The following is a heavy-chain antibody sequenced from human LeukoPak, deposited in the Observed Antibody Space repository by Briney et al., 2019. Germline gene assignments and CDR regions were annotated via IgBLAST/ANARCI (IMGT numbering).Heavy chain of an antibody. CDR3: AKGDSSGWYRNLKH. D-gene: IGHD6-19*01. V-gene: IGHV3-23*01. Sequence: GSLRLSCAASGFTFSSYAMSWVRQAPGKGLEWVSAISGSGGRTYYADSVKGRFTISRDNSKNTLYLQMNSLRAEDTAVYYCAKGDSSGWYRNLKHWGQGTLVTVSS. J-gene: IGHJ1*01. CDR2: ISGSGGRT. CDR1: GFTFSSYA.